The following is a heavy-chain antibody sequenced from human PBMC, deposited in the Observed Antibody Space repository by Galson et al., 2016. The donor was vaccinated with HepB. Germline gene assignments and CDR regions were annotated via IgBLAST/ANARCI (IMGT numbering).Heavy chain of an antibody. D-gene: IGHD3-10*01. V-gene: IGHV3-7*01. Sequence: SLRLSCAASGFTFSNYWMSWVRQAPGKGLECVANLKQDGSDKYYVDSVMGRFTISRDNAKNTVHLQMNSLRAEDTAVYYCTRDYYGSLDHWGQGTLVTVSS. CDR1: GFTFSNYW. CDR2: LKQDGSDK. J-gene: IGHJ4*02. CDR3: TRDYYGSLDH.